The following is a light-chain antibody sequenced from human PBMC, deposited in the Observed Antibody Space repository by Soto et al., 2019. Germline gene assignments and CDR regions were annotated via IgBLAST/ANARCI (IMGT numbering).Light chain of an antibody. Sequence: DIQMTQSPSSLSASIGDRVTITCRASQSISSYLNWYQQKPGEAPKLLIYAASSLQSGVTSRFSGSGSGTDYTLTISSLQPEDFATYYCQQSFTTLITFGQGTRLDIK. V-gene: IGKV1-39*01. CDR3: QQSFTTLIT. CDR1: QSISSY. J-gene: IGKJ5*01. CDR2: AAS.